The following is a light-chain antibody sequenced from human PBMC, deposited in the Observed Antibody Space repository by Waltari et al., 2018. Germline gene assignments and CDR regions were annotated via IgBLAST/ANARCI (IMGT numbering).Light chain of an antibody. CDR2: GTS. CDR1: QSVYGN. V-gene: IGKV3-15*01. J-gene: IGKJ3*01. CDR3: HQYTNWPFS. Sequence: DIVMTQSPATLSVSPGARATLPCRASQSVYGNLAWYQQKPGQSPRLLIFGTSARATGIPDRFTGSGSGTEYSLTISSLQSEDFAVYFCHQYTNWPFSFGPGTTLEI.